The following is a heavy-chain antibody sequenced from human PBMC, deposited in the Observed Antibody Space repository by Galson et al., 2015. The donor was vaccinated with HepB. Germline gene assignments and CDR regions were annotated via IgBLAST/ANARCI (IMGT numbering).Heavy chain of an antibody. CDR2: IYYSGST. V-gene: IGHV4-39*01. D-gene: IGHD6-25*01. Sequence: ETLSLTCTVSGGSISSSSYYWGWIRQPPGKGLEWIGSIYYSGSTYYNPSLKSRVTISVDTSKNQFSLKLSSVTAADTAVYYCARQLSFDSSVRLGWFDPWGQGTLVTVSS. J-gene: IGHJ5*02. CDR1: GGSISSSSYY. CDR3: ARQLSFDSSVRLGWFDP.